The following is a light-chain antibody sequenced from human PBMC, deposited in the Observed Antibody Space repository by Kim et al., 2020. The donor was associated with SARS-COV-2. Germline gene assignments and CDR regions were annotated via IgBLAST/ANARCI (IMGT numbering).Light chain of an antibody. CDR1: QSLTKY. J-gene: IGKJ4*01. CDR2: DAS. CDR3: QQRSNWPLT. V-gene: IGKV3-11*01. Sequence: LSPGARATLSCRASQSLTKYLAWFQHKPGQPPRLLIYDASNRATGIPPRFSGSGSGTDFILTINGLEPEDSAVYYCQQRSNWPLTFGGGTRVEIK.